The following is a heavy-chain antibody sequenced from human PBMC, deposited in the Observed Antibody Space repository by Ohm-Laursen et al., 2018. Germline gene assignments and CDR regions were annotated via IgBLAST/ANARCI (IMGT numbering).Heavy chain of an antibody. CDR2: INQDGSEK. CDR1: GFAFSNSW. D-gene: IGHD4-17*01. Sequence: SLRLSCTASGFAFSNSWLTWVRQAPGKGLEWVAHINQDGSEKNYGDSVKGRFTISRDNSKNTLFLEMTSLSAEDSGMYFCAREPYGDYAPLDYWGQGTLVIVSS. CDR3: AREPYGDYAPLDY. V-gene: IGHV3-7*01. J-gene: IGHJ4*02.